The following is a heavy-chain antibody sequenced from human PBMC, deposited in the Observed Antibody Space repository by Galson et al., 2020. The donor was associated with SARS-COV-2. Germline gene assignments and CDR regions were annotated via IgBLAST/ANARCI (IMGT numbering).Heavy chain of an antibody. CDR3: ARRPRYCSSTSCYGRGWFDP. CDR2: IKQDGSEK. Sequence: GESLKISCAASGFTFSSYWMSWVRQAPGKGLEWVANIKQDGSEKYYVDSVKGRFTISRDNAKNSLYLQMNSLRAEDTAVYYCARRPRYCSSTSCYGRGWFDPWGQGTLVTVSS. V-gene: IGHV3-7*05. D-gene: IGHD2-2*01. CDR1: GFTFSSYW. J-gene: IGHJ5*02.